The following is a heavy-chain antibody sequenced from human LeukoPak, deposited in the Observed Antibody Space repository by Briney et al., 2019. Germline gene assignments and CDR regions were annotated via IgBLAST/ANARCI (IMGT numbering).Heavy chain of an antibody. CDR3: ARVGYSGYGGFYFDY. Sequence: PGGSLRLSCAASGFTFSSYWMSWVRQAPGKGREWGANIKQDGSEKYYVDSVKGRFTISRDNAKNSLYLQMNSLRAEDTAVYYCARVGYSGYGGFYFDYWGQGTLVTVSS. D-gene: IGHD5-12*01. V-gene: IGHV3-7*01. CDR1: GFTFSSYW. CDR2: IKQDGSEK. J-gene: IGHJ4*02.